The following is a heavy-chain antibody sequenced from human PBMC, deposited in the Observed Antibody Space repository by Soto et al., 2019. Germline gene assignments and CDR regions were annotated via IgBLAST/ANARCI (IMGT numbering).Heavy chain of an antibody. V-gene: IGHV4-34*01. Sequence: SETLSLTCAVYGGSFSGYYWSWIRQPPGKGLEWIGEINHSGGTNYNPSLKRRVTISVDTSKNQFSLKLSSVTAADTAVYYCARVRGRLLGLDPWGQGTLVTVSS. CDR3: ARVRGRLLGLDP. CDR1: GGSFSGYY. J-gene: IGHJ5*02. D-gene: IGHD2-15*01. CDR2: INHSGGT.